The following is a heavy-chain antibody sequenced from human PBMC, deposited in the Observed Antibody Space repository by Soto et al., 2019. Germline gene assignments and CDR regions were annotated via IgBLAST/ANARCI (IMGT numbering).Heavy chain of an antibody. CDR3: ARQHYDFWSGSDIGSSYFDF. Sequence: GESLKISCHASGYYFTDDWIGWVRQMPGKGLEWMGIIHPRDSDTKYSPSFQGHVTFSVDTSISTAFLQWNSLKASDSAIYYCARQHYDFWSGSDIGSSYFDFWGRGTQVTVSS. CDR1: GYYFTDDW. D-gene: IGHD3-3*01. J-gene: IGHJ2*01. CDR2: IHPRDSDT. V-gene: IGHV5-51*01.